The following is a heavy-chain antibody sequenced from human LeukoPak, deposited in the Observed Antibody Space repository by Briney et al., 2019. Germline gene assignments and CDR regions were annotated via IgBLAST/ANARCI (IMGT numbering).Heavy chain of an antibody. CDR3: ARERDEGFDY. J-gene: IGHJ4*02. CDR2: FGTRSSSI. Sequence: GGSLRLSCAASGFTFSSHSMNWVRQAPGKGLEWVSSFGTRSSSIYYADSVKGRFTISRDNARNSLYLQMNSLKAEDTAVYYCARERDEGFDYWGQGILVTVSS. V-gene: IGHV3-21*01. CDR1: GFTFSSHS. D-gene: IGHD5-24*01.